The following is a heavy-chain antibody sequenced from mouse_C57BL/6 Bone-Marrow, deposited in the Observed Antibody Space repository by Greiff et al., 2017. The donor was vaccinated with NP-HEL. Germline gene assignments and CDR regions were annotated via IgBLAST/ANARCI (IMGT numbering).Heavy chain of an antibody. CDR2: IYPGDGDT. D-gene: IGHD2-3*01. J-gene: IGHJ4*01. V-gene: IGHV1-80*01. Sequence: VQPQQSGAELVKPGASVKISCKASGYAFSSYWMNWVKQRPGKGLEWIGQIYPGDGDTNYNGKFKGKATLTADKSSSTAYMQLSSLTSEDSAVYFCARRGDGYFYYAMDYWGQGTSVTVSS. CDR1: GYAFSSYW. CDR3: ARRGDGYFYYAMDY.